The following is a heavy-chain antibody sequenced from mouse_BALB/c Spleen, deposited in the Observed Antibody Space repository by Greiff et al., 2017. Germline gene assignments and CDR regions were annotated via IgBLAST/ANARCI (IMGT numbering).Heavy chain of an antibody. Sequence: QVQLQQSGAELVRPGTSVKVSCKASGYAFTNYLIEWVKQRPGQGLEWIGVINPGSGSTKYNEKFKGKATLTADKSSSTAYMQLSSLTSENSAVYFCARSVYGNPAWFAYWGQGTLVTVSA. CDR3: ARSVYGNPAWFAY. D-gene: IGHD2-1*01. J-gene: IGHJ3*01. CDR2: INPGSGST. CDR1: GYAFTNYL. V-gene: IGHV1-54*01.